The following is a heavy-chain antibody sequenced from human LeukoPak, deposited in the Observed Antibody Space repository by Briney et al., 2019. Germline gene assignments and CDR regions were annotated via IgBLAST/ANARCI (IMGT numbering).Heavy chain of an antibody. CDR3: ARHLGYCSSAGCNSWFDP. CDR2: IYYSGNT. CDR1: GGSISSYY. D-gene: IGHD2-2*03. J-gene: IGHJ5*02. V-gene: IGHV4-59*08. Sequence: PSETLSLTCTVSGGSISSYYWSWIRQPPGKGLEWIGYIYYSGNTNYNPSLKSRVTISVDTSKNHFSLKLSSVTAADTAVYYCARHLGYCSSAGCNSWFDPWGQGTLVTVSS.